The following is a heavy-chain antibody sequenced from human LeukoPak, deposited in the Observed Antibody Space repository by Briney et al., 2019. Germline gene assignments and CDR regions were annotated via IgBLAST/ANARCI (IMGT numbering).Heavy chain of an antibody. Sequence: ASVKVSCKASGYTFTRFYMHWVRQAPGQGLEWVGVINPSGGSTSYAQKFQGRVTMTRDTSTSTVYMELSSLRSEDTAIYYCVPRGAGDSSFGMDVWGQGTTVTVPS. CDR1: GYTFTRFY. CDR3: VPRGAGDSSFGMDV. J-gene: IGHJ6*02. CDR2: INPSGGST. V-gene: IGHV1-46*01. D-gene: IGHD6-6*01.